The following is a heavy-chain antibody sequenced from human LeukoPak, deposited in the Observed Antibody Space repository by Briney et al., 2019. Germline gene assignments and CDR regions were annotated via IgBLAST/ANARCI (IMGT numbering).Heavy chain of an antibody. D-gene: IGHD1-7*01. CDR3: ARGRNNWNYFGI. V-gene: IGHV1-46*02. J-gene: IGHJ3*02. CDR2: INPSGGST. Sequence: ASVKVSCMASGYIFNNFYMQWVRQAPGQGLEWMGIINPSGGSTTYAQKFQGRVTLTRDMSTSTVHMELSSLRSEDTAVYYCARGRNNWNYFGIWGQGTLVTVSS. CDR1: GYIFNNFY.